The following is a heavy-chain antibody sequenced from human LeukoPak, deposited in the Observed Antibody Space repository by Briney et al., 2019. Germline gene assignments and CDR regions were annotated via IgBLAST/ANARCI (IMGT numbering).Heavy chain of an antibody. D-gene: IGHD6-13*01. Sequence: GGSLRLSCAASGFTFNTYTMNWVRQAPGKGLEWVSSISSSSGYIYYADSVKGRFTISRDNARNSLYLQMNSLRAEDTAVYFCVKGLRMAAAGTGGYWGQGTLVTVSS. CDR2: ISSSSGYI. V-gene: IGHV3-21*01. CDR1: GFTFNTYT. CDR3: VKGLRMAAAGTGGY. J-gene: IGHJ4*02.